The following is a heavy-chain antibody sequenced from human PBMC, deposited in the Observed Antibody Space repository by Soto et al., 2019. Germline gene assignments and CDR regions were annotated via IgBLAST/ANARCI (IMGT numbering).Heavy chain of an antibody. CDR2: IDWDDDK. V-gene: IGHV2-70*01. Sequence: SGPTLVNPTQTLTLTCTFSGFSLSTSRMCVSWIRQPPGKALEWLALIDWDDDKYYSTSLKTRLTISKDTSKNQVVLTMTNMDPVDTATYYCARVATEYNWFDPWGQGTLVTVSS. J-gene: IGHJ5*02. CDR1: GFSLSTSRMC. D-gene: IGHD5-12*01. CDR3: ARVATEYNWFDP.